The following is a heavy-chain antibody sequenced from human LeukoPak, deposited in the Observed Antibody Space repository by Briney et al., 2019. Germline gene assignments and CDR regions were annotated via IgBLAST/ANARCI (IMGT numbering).Heavy chain of an antibody. D-gene: IGHD3-10*01. CDR2: ISGSGGDT. CDR3: AKARGYFGSGNYYDGGSAFDI. V-gene: IGHV3-23*01. Sequence: PGGSLRLSCAASGFTFSSYAMSWVRQAPGKGLEWVSGISGSGGDTYYTDSVKGRFTISRDNSKNTLYLQMNTLRAEDTALYYCAKARGYFGSGNYYDGGSAFDIWGQGTMVTVSS. J-gene: IGHJ3*02. CDR1: GFTFSSYA.